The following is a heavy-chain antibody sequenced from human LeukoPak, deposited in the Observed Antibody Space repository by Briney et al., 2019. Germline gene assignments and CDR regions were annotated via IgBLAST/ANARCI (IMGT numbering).Heavy chain of an antibody. J-gene: IGHJ3*02. CDR2: IYTSGST. Sequence: SETLSLTCTVSGGSISSYYWSWVRQPAGKGLEWIGRIYTSGSTNYNPSLKSRVTMSVDTSKNQFSLKLSSVTAADTAVYYCARDSYCSGGSCYAKAFDIWGQGTMVTVSS. D-gene: IGHD2-15*01. V-gene: IGHV4-4*07. CDR3: ARDSYCSGGSCYAKAFDI. CDR1: GGSISSYY.